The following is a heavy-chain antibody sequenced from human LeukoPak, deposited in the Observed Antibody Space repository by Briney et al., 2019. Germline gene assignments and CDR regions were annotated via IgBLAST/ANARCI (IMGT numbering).Heavy chain of an antibody. CDR2: IYHSGST. D-gene: IGHD4-11*01. CDR1: GGSISSGGYS. V-gene: IGHV4-30-2*01. Sequence: SETLSLTCAVSGGSISSGGYSWSWIRQPPGKGLEWIGYIYHSGSTYYNSSLKSRVTISVDRSKNQFSLKLSSVTAADTAVYYCARVQTKYYYYGMDVWGQGTTVTVSS. CDR3: ARVQTKYYYYGMDV. J-gene: IGHJ6*02.